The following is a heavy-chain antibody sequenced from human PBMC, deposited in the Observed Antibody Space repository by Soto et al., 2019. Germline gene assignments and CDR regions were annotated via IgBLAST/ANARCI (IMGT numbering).Heavy chain of an antibody. CDR1: GGSISSSSYY. CDR3: ARRSPLKGGSSRWYGGTYYYYGMDV. Sequence: LSLTCTVSGGSISSSSYYWGWIRQPPGKGLEWIGSIYYSGSTYYNPSLKSRVTISVDTSKNQFSLKLSSVTAADTAVYYCARRSPLKGGSSRWYGGTYYYYGMDVWGQGTTVTVSS. J-gene: IGHJ6*02. CDR2: IYYSGST. V-gene: IGHV4-39*01. D-gene: IGHD6-13*01.